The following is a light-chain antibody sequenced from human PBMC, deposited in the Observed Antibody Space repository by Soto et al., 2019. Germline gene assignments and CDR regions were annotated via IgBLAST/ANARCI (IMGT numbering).Light chain of an antibody. CDR1: QSVSSSY. CDR3: QQYGSSPVT. Sequence: EIVLTQSPGTLSLSPGERATLSCRASQSVSSSYLAWYQQKPGQAPRLLIYGASSRATGIPDRFSGSGSGTDFTLTISRLEPEDCAVYYCQQYGSSPVTFGHGTKVEIK. V-gene: IGKV3-20*01. CDR2: GAS. J-gene: IGKJ1*01.